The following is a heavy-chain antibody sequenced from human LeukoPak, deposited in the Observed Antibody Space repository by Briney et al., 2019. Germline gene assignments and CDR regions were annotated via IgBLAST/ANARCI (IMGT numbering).Heavy chain of an antibody. J-gene: IGHJ4*02. CDR1: GYTFTSYG. Sequence: ASVKVSCKASGYTFTSYGISWVRQAPGQGLEWMGWISAYNGNTNYAQTLQGRVTMTTDTSTSTAYMELRSLRSDDTAVYYCARDRGEPDYGSGSYYEYGYWGQGTLVTVSS. CDR3: ARDRGEPDYGSGSYYEYGY. V-gene: IGHV1-18*04. D-gene: IGHD3-10*01. CDR2: ISAYNGNT.